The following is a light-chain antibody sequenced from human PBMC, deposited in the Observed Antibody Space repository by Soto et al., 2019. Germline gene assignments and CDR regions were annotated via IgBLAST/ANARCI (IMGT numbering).Light chain of an antibody. V-gene: IGLV1-40*01. CDR1: SSNIGAGYD. CDR3: QTYDTGVSGSI. CDR2: GNI. Sequence: QSVLTQPPSVSGAPGQRVALSCAGTSSNIGAGYDVHWYQHLPGTAPQLLIFGNINRPAGVPDRFSGSKSGTSASLAISGLQAADEGYYYCQTYDTGVSGSIFGGGTKLTVL. J-gene: IGLJ2*01.